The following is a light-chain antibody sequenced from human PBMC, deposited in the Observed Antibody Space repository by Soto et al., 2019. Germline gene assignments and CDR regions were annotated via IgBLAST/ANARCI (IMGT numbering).Light chain of an antibody. CDR1: QRISNSY. J-gene: IGKJ2*02. CDR2: DAS. CDR3: QQYARPPCA. Sequence: EIVLTQSPGTLSLSPGERATLSCRASQRISNSYLAWYQQKPGQAPRLLLYDASSRATGLPDRVSGSGSGTDFTLTISRLEPEDFAVYYCQQYARPPCAFGQRTKVEIK. V-gene: IGKV3-20*01.